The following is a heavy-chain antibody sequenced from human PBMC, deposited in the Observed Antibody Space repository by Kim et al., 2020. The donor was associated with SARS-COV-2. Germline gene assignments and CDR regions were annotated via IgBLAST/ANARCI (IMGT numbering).Heavy chain of an antibody. CDR3: ARGQIVVVPAALGVVMYYYYYMDV. CDR2: INHSGST. V-gene: IGHV4-34*01. Sequence: SETLSLTCAVYGGSFSGYYWSWIRQPPGKGLEWIGEINHSGSTNYNPSLKSRVTISVDTSKNQFSLKLSSVTAADTAVYYCARGQIVVVPAALGVVMYYYYYMDVWGKGTTVTVS. D-gene: IGHD2-2*01. J-gene: IGHJ6*03. CDR1: GGSFSGYY.